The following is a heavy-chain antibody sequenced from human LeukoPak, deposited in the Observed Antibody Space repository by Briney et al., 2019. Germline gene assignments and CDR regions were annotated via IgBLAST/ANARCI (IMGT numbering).Heavy chain of an antibody. CDR1: GFTFDDYG. J-gene: IGHJ4*02. CDR3: ARDLGYCSSTSCPIDY. V-gene: IGHV3-20*04. CDR2: INWNGGST. Sequence: PGGSLRLSCAASGFTFDDYGMSWVRQAPGKGLEWVSGINWNGGSTGYADSVKGRFTISRDNAKNSPYLQMNSLRAEDTALYYCARDLGYCSSTSCPIDYWGQGTLVTVSS. D-gene: IGHD2-2*03.